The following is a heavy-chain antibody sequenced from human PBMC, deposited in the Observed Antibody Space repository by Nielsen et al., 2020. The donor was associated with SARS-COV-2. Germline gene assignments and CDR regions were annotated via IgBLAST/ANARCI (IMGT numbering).Heavy chain of an antibody. V-gene: IGHV4-59*01. CDR3: AGTGSGWYSSWYFDL. Sequence: SETLSLTCTVSGGSISSYYWSWIRQPPGKGLEWIGYIYYSGSTNYNPSLKSRVTISVDTSKNQFSLKLSSVTAADTAVYYCAGTGSGWYSSWYFDLWGRGTLVTVSS. CDR2: IYYSGST. D-gene: IGHD6-19*01. J-gene: IGHJ2*01. CDR1: GGSISSYY.